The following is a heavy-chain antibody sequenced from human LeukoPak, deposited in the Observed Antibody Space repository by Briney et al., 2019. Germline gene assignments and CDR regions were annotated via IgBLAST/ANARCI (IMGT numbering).Heavy chain of an antibody. CDR2: ICGSDGSR. J-gene: IGHJ4*02. D-gene: IGHD6-25*01. Sequence: GGSLRLSCAASGFTFSTYAMSWVRQAPGKGLEWVSAICGSDGSRYYADSVKGRFTISRDNSKNTLYLQMNSLRGEDTAVYYCARGGSPGGYPSSGYGGQGTLVTVS. CDR3: ARGGSPGGYPSSGY. V-gene: IGHV3-23*01. CDR1: GFTFSTYA.